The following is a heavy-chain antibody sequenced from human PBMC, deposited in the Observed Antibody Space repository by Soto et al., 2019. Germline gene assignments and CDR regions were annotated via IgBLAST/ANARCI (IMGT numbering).Heavy chain of an antibody. CDR1: GGTFSSYA. CDR3: AGAESHWIRTGTTFLDY. J-gene: IGHJ4*02. D-gene: IGHD1-7*01. CDR2: IIPIFGTA. Sequence: QVQLVQSGAEVKKPGSSVKVSCKASGGTFSSYAISWVRQAPGQGLEWMGGIIPIFGTANYAQKFQGRVTITGDESTSTAYMERSSLSSEDTAVYYCAGAESHWIRTGTTFLDYWGQGTLVTVSS. V-gene: IGHV1-69*01.